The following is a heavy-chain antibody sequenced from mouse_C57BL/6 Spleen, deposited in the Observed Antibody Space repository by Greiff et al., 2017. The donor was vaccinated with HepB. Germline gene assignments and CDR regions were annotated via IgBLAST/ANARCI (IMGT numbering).Heavy chain of an antibody. Sequence: QVHVKQSGAELVKPGEPVKQSCKASGNNSTEYTIHWVKQRYGQGLEWIGWFYPGSGSIKYNEKFKDKATLTADKSSSTVYMELSRLTAEDSAVYFCARHEEDPVTYFDYWGQGTTLTVSS. CDR2: FYPGSGSI. CDR1: GNNSTEYT. J-gene: IGHJ2*01. CDR3: ARHEEDPVTYFDY. D-gene: IGHD2-13*01. V-gene: IGHV1-62-2*01.